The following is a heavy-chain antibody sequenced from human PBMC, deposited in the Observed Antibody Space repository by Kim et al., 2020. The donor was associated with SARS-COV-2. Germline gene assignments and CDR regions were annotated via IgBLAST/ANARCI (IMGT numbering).Heavy chain of an antibody. CDR2: ITGSTGTT. J-gene: IGHJ4*02. Sequence: GGSLRLSCAASGFPFSRYAMNWVRQTPGRRLEWVSYITGSTGTTYMAESVEGRFTISRDNYGNILYLQMNRLRAEDTGIYYCAKARESSFFGAVCYYFDHWAQGAVVTVSS. CDR3: AKARESSFFGAVCYYFDH. V-gene: IGHV3-23*01. D-gene: IGHD2-8*02. CDR1: GFPFSRYA.